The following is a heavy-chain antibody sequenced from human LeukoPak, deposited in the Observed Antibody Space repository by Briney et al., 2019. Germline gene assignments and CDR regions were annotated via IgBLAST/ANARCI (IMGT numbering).Heavy chain of an antibody. CDR3: ARAPGGYDTSGYYDC. D-gene: IGHD3-22*01. CDR2: ISYDGSNK. J-gene: IGHJ4*02. V-gene: IGHV3-30*04. CDR1: GFSFSSYA. Sequence: GSLRLSCAASGFSFSSYAMHWVRQAPGKGLEWVAVISYDGSNKYYADSVKGRFTISRDNSKNSLYLQMNSLRTDDTAVFYCARAPGGYDTSGYYDCWGQGTLVTVSS.